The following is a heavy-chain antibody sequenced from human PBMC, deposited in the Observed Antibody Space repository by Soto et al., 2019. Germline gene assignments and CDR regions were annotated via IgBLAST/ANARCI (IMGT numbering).Heavy chain of an antibody. D-gene: IGHD1-7*01. V-gene: IGHV1-2*02. J-gene: IGHJ4*02. CDR1: GHTFTGHH. Sequence: QVQMVQSGAEVKKPGASVKVSCKASGHTFTGHHMHWVRQAPGQGLEWMGLIDLDIGDTKYAQKFQGRVTSASDTSITTAYMELRGLRSDDSAVYYCELEPTGTAGFDYWGQGTLVTVSS. CDR2: IDLDIGDT. CDR3: ELEPTGTAGFDY.